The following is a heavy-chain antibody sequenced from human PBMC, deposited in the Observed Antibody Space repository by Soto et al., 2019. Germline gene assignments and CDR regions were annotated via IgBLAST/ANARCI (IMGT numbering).Heavy chain of an antibody. J-gene: IGHJ4*02. CDR2: ISRDGGTK. CDR3: TGEVASGY. Sequence: QVQLVESGGGGSQPGGSRGLSCPALGFTVRPIASHGFARLPGKGLEWVAVISRDGGTKYYADSVKGRFTISRDNSRNTLFLEMNSLRGDDMAVYYCTGEVASGYWGQGTLVTVSS. CDR1: GFTVRPIA. V-gene: IGHV3-30*03. D-gene: IGHD2-8*02.